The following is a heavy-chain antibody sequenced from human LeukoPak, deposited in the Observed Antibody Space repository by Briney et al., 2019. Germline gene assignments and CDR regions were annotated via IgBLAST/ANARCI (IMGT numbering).Heavy chain of an antibody. Sequence: GASVKVSCKASGGTFSSYAISWVRQAPGQGLEWMGGIIPIFGTANYAQKFQGRVTITADESTSTAYMELSSLRSEDTAVYYCARLPTLRDSYYYMDVGGKGTTVTVSS. J-gene: IGHJ6*03. CDR3: ARLPTLRDSYYYMDV. D-gene: IGHD3-16*01. V-gene: IGHV1-69*13. CDR2: IIPIFGTA. CDR1: GGTFSSYA.